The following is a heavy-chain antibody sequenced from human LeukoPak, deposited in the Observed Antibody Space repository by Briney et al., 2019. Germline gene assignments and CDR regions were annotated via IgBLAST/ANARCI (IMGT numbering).Heavy chain of an antibody. D-gene: IGHD2-8*01. J-gene: IGHJ4*02. CDR1: GGTFSSYA. Sequence: GASVKVSCKASGGTFSSYAISWVRQAPGQGLEWMGGIIPIFGTANYAQKFQGRVTITADESTSTAYMELSSLRSEDTAVYYCASYCTNGVCSSYYFDYWGQGTLVTVSS. CDR3: ASYCTNGVCSSYYFDY. V-gene: IGHV1-69*13. CDR2: IIPIFGTA.